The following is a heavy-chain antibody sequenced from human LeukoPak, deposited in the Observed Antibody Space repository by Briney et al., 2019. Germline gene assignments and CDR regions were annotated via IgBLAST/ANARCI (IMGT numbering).Heavy chain of an antibody. D-gene: IGHD1-26*01. CDR3: ARIKVAATGIDY. Sequence: GGSLRLSCAASGFTFNNYWMHWVRQAPGKGLVWVSRINTDGSHINYADSVKGRFTFSRDNAKNTLYLQMNSLRAEDTAVYYCARIKVAATGIDYWGQGTLVTVSS. CDR1: GFTFNNYW. J-gene: IGHJ4*02. CDR2: INTDGSHI. V-gene: IGHV3-74*01.